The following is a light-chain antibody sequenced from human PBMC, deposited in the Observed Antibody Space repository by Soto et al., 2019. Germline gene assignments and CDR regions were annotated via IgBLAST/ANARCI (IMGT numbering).Light chain of an antibody. Sequence: EIVLTQSPGTLSLSPGERATLSCRASQSVSSSYLAWYQQKPGQAPRLLIYGASNRATGIPDRFSGSGSGTDFTLIISRLEPEDFAVYYCQQYGSSPQTFGQGTKVEIK. CDR2: GAS. V-gene: IGKV3-20*01. CDR1: QSVSSSY. CDR3: QQYGSSPQT. J-gene: IGKJ2*01.